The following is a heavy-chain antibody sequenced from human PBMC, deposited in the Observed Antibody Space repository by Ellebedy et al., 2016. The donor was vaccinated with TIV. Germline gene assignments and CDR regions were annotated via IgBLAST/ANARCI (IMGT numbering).Heavy chain of an antibody. CDR3: ARGRVFRYFDWSLDY. CDR2: ISNSGSH. CDR1: GDSHSIFY. D-gene: IGHD3-9*01. Sequence: MPSETLSLTCSLSGDSHSIFYSNWIRQPPGKGLEWTGYISNSGSHTYSPSLKSRVTIAVDRSNNQFSLRLSSVTAADTAVYYWARGRVFRYFDWSLDYWGQGSLVTVSS. V-gene: IGHV4-59*01. J-gene: IGHJ4*02.